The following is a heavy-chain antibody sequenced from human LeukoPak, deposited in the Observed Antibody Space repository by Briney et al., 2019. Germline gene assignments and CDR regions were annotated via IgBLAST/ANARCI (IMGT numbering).Heavy chain of an antibody. CDR3: ARARTVYYFDY. Sequence: SETLSLTCTVSGGSISSYYWSWIRQPPGKGLEWIGYIHYSGSTNYNPSLKSRVTISVDTSKNQFSLKLSSVTAADTAVYYCARARTVYYFDYWGQGTLVTVSS. CDR2: IHYSGST. V-gene: IGHV4-59*01. J-gene: IGHJ4*02. CDR1: GGSISSYY.